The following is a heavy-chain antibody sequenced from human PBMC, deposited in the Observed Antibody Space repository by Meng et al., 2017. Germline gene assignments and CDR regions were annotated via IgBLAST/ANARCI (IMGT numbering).Heavy chain of an antibody. D-gene: IGHD3-10*01. Sequence: QRREPGPGVVKPSAPRSLTCTVAGGSISMSNWWSWVRQPPGKGLEWIGEIYHSGSTNYNPSLKSRVTISVDKSKNQFSLKLSSVTAADTAVYYCARARLLWFGGAVWFDPWGQGTLVTVSS. CDR1: GGSISMSNW. CDR3: ARARLLWFGGAVWFDP. CDR2: IYHSGST. J-gene: IGHJ5*02. V-gene: IGHV4-4*02.